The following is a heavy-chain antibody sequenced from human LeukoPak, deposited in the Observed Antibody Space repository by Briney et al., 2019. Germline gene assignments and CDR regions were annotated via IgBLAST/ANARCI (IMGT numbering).Heavy chain of an antibody. J-gene: IGHJ4*02. CDR1: GYTFTSYA. CDR2: INAGNGNT. V-gene: IGHV1-3*01. CDR3: AGAQNRYYYGSSGYYYFDY. Sequence: GASVRVSCKASGYTFTSYAMHWVRQAPGQRLEWMGWINAGNGNTKYSQKFQGRVTITRDTSASTAYMELSSLRSEDTAVYYCAGAQNRYYYGSSGYYYFDYWGQGTLVTVSS. D-gene: IGHD3-22*01.